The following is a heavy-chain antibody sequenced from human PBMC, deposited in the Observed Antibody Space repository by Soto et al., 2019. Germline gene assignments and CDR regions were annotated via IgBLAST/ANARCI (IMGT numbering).Heavy chain of an antibody. J-gene: IGHJ4*02. D-gene: IGHD3-3*01. CDR1: GFTFSSYA. Sequence: GSLRLSCAASGFTFSSYAMSWVRQAPGKGLEWVSAFSVSVGSTYYADSVKGRFTISIDNSKNTLYLQMNSLCAEDTALFYCAKDQETYDFWSGSHRLDYWGQGTLVTVSS. CDR2: FSVSVGST. V-gene: IGHV3-23*01. CDR3: AKDQETYDFWSGSHRLDY.